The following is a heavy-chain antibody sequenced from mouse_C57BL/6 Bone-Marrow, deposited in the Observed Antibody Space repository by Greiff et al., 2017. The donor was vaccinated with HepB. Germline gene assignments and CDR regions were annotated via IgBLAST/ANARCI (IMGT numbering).Heavy chain of an antibody. Sequence: QVQLQQPGAELVKPGASVKMSCKASGYTFTSYWITWVKQRPGQGLEWIGDIYPGSGSTNYNEKFKSKATLTVDTSSSTAYMQLSSLTSEDSAVYYCAREGAYYSSFDYWGQGTTLTVSS. CDR2: IYPGSGST. D-gene: IGHD2-12*01. V-gene: IGHV1-55*01. J-gene: IGHJ2*01. CDR3: AREGAYYSSFDY. CDR1: GYTFTSYW.